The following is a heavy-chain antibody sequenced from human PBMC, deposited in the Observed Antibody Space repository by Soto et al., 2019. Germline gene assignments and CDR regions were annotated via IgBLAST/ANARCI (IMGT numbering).Heavy chain of an antibody. CDR3: AKGYCGSTSCSRVYFDY. D-gene: IGHD2-2*01. Sequence: PGGSLRLSCAASGFTFSNHSMSWVRQAPGKGLEWVSTISGAGGTIYYADSVKGRFTISRDNSQNTLYLQMNSLGAMDTAVYYCAKGYCGSTSCSRVYFDYWGQGIPVTVSS. V-gene: IGHV3-23*01. CDR2: ISGAGGTI. CDR1: GFTFSNHS. J-gene: IGHJ4*02.